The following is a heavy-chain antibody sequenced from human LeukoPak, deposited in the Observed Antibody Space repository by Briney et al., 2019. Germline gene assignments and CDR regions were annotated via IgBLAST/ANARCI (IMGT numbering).Heavy chain of an antibody. CDR2: IRSSGETT. CDR3: AKEVRESAWFYFDF. J-gene: IGHJ4*02. D-gene: IGHD3-10*01. V-gene: IGHV3-23*01. Sequence: GGSLRLSCAASGFTVSGNYMSWVRQAPGKGLEWVSSIRSSGETTYYADSVKGRFTISRDNSRNTVFLQMNGLTAEDTAVYYCAKEVRESAWFYFDFWGQGTLATVSS. CDR1: GFTVSGNY.